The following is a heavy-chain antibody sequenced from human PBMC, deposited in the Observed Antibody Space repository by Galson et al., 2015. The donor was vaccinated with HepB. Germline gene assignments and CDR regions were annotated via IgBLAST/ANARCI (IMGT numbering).Heavy chain of an antibody. D-gene: IGHD3-9*01. V-gene: IGHV2-5*02. J-gene: IGHJ3*02. CDR3: AHSGSYYDILTGYKGAFDI. CDR2: IYWDDDK. CDR1: GFSLSTSGVG. Sequence: PALVKPTQTLTLTCTFSGFSLSTSGVGVGWTRQPPGKALEWLALIYWDDDKRYSPSLESRLTITKDTSKNQVVLTMTSMDPVDTATYYCAHSGSYYDILTGYKGAFDIWGQGTMVTVSS.